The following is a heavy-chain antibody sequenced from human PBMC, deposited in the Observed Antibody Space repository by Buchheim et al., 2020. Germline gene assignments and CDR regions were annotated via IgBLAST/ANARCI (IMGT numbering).Heavy chain of an antibody. J-gene: IGHJ4*02. Sequence: QVQLRESGPGLVKPSETLSLTCTVSGGPISSYYWSWIRQPPGKGLEWIGYIYYSGSTNYNPSLKSRVTISVDTSRNQFSLKLNSVTAADTAVYYCASPFTSSYDFDYWGQGTL. V-gene: IGHV4-59*08. CDR1: GGPISSYY. CDR3: ASPFTSSYDFDY. CDR2: IYYSGST. D-gene: IGHD3-16*01.